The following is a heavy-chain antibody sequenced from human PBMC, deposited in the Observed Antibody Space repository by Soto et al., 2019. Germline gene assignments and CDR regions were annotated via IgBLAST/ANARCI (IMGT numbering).Heavy chain of an antibody. CDR2: IKQDGSEK. J-gene: IGHJ4*02. CDR1: GFTFSSYW. CDR3: ARDPRYYDILTGYFDY. V-gene: IGHV3-7*03. D-gene: IGHD3-9*01. Sequence: EVQLVESGGGLVQPGGSLRLSCAASGFTFSSYWMSWVRQAPGKGLEWVANIKQDGSEKYYVDSVKGRFTISRDNAKXSLYLQMNSLRAEDTAVYYCARDPRYYDILTGYFDYWGQGTLVTVSS.